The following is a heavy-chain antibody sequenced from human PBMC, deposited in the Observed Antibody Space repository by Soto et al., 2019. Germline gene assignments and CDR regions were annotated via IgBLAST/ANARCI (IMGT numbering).Heavy chain of an antibody. CDR3: TTSGYYYYYGMDV. J-gene: IGHJ6*02. CDR2: IKSKTDGGTT. D-gene: IGHD3-10*01. V-gene: IGHV3-15*01. CDR1: GFTFSNAW. Sequence: RLSCAASGFTFSNAWMSWVRQAPGKGLEWVGRIKSKTDGGTTDYAAPVKGRFTISRDDSKNTLYLQMNSLKTEDTAVYYCTTSGYYYYYGMDVWGQGTTVTVSS.